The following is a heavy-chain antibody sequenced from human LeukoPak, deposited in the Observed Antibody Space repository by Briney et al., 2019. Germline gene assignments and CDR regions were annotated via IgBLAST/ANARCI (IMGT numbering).Heavy chain of an antibody. V-gene: IGHV4-39*07. Sequence: PSETLSLTCTVSGGFISSSSYYWRWIRQPPGKGLEWIGSIYYSGSTYYNPSLKSRVTISVDTSKNQFSLKLSSVTAADTAVYYCARTRAGFDYWGQGTLVTVSS. CDR2: IYYSGST. CDR1: GGFISSSSYY. J-gene: IGHJ4*02. CDR3: ARTRAGFDY. D-gene: IGHD6-19*01.